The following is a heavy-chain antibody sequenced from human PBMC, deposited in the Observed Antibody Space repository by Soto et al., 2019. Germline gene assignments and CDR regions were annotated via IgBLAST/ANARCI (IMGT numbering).Heavy chain of an antibody. CDR2: IYYSGTT. D-gene: IGHD3-10*01. CDR3: ARHYGDY. J-gene: IGHJ4*02. Sequence: QLQLQESGPGLVKPSETLSLTCTVSGGSISSSTYSWGWIRQSPGKGLECIGNIYYSGTTYYNPSLQSRVTISVDTSKNQFSLKLTSVTAADTAVYYCARHYGDYWGQGTLVTVSS. V-gene: IGHV4-39*01. CDR1: GGSISSSTYS.